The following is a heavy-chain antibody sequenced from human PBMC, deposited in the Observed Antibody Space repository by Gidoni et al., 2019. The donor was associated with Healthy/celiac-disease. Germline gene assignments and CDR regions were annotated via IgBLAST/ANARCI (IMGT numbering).Heavy chain of an antibody. Sequence: VQRGGSLRLSCAASGFTFNKYWMHWVRQAPGKGLVWVSRINSDGGTTGYVDSAKGRFTISRDNAKNTLYLQMNSLRVEDTAVYYCAKEGGTTLTTGGFVIWGLGTMVSVSS. J-gene: IGHJ3*02. CDR1: GFTFNKYW. CDR2: INSDGGTT. D-gene: IGHD4-17*01. CDR3: AKEGGTTLTTGGFVI. V-gene: IGHV3-74*01.